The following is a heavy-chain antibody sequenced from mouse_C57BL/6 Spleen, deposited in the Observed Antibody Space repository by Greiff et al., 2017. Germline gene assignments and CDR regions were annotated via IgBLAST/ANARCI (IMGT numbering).Heavy chain of an antibody. D-gene: IGHD4-1*01. J-gene: IGHJ4*01. CDR2: IHPNSGST. V-gene: IGHV1-64*01. CDR1: GYTFTSYW. CDR3: ARKGGLGAMDY. Sequence: QVHVKQPGTELVKPGASVKLSCKASGYTFTSYWMHWVKQRPGQGLEWIGMIHPNSGSTNYNEKFKSKATLTVDKSSSTAYMQLSSLTSEDSAVYYCARKGGLGAMDYWGQGTSVTVSS.